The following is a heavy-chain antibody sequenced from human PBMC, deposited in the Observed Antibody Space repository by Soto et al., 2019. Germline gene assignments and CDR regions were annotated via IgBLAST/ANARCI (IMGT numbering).Heavy chain of an antibody. CDR2: ICAYDGNT. J-gene: IGHJ4*02. D-gene: IGHD3-22*01. Sequence: VKVTCKAAGYTFTSYGSSWVRQAPGKGLEWMGWICAYDGNTNYAQTLQGRVTMTADTSTSTAYLELRSLRSEDTAVYYCAREGFYYDSSGYNYGGQGTLVTVS. CDR3: AREGFYYDSSGYNY. V-gene: IGHV1-18*04. CDR1: GYTFTSYG.